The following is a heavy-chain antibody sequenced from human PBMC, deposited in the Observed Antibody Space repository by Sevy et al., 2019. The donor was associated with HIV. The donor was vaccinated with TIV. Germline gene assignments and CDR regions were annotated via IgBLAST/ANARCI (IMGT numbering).Heavy chain of an antibody. CDR1: GGTLSSYV. Sequence: ASVKVSCKASGGTLSSYVISWVRQAPGQGLEWMGGIIPILDITNYAQRFQGRLTISADESTSTANMELSRLGSEDTAVYSCARGEDIGAAGVFAYWGQGTLVTISS. D-gene: IGHD6-13*01. V-gene: IGHV1-69*10. CDR3: ARGEDIGAAGVFAY. CDR2: IIPILDIT. J-gene: IGHJ4*02.